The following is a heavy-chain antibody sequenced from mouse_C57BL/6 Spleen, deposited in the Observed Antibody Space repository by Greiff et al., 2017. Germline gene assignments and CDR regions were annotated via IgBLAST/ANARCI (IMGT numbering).Heavy chain of an antibody. J-gene: IGHJ4*01. Sequence: EVQLQQSGPELVKPGASVKISCKASGYTFTDYYMNWVKQSHGKSLEWIGDINPNNGGTSYNQKFKGKATLTVDKSYSTAYMELRSLTSEDSAVYYCARSNYYGSSSYAMDYWGQGTSVTVSS. CDR3: ARSNYYGSSSYAMDY. CDR1: GYTFTDYY. V-gene: IGHV1-26*01. D-gene: IGHD1-1*01. CDR2: INPNNGGT.